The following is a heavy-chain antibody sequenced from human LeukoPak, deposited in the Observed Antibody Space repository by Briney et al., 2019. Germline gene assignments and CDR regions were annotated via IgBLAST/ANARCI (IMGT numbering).Heavy chain of an antibody. Sequence: SETLSLTCTVSGGSISSYYWSWIRQPAGKGLEWIGRIYTSGSTNYNPSLKSRVTMSVDTSKNQFSLKLSSVTAADTAVYYCARDSEAVAGTNYAFDIWGQGTMVTVSS. V-gene: IGHV4-4*07. D-gene: IGHD6-19*01. CDR1: GGSISSYY. CDR2: IYTSGST. J-gene: IGHJ3*02. CDR3: ARDSEAVAGTNYAFDI.